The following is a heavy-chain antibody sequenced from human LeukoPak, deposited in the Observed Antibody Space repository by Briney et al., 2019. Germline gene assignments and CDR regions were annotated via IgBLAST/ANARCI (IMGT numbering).Heavy chain of an antibody. CDR3: ASSVDDYYDSSGYYYPWDY. V-gene: IGHV4-59*08. J-gene: IGHJ4*02. D-gene: IGHD3-22*01. CDR1: GGSISSYY. CDR2: IYYSGST. Sequence: PSETLSLTCTVSGGSISSYYWSWIRQPPGKGLEWIGYIYYSGSTNYNPSLKSRVTISVDTSKNQFSLKLSSVTAADTAVYYCASSVDDYYDSSGYYYPWDYWGQGTLVTVSS.